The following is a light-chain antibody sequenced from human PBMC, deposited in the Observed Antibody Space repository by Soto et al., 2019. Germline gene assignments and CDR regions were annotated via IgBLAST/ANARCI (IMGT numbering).Light chain of an antibody. CDR1: SSDIGHYDY. J-gene: IGLJ1*01. CDR3: CSLTTSHTYV. V-gene: IGLV2-14*03. CDR2: HVT. Sequence: SVLTRPASVSGSAGQSITISCTGTSSDIGHYDYVSWYQQHPGKAPKLMIYHVTYRPSGVSNRYSGSKSGNSASLTISGLQADDEADYYCCSLTTSHTYVFGSGTKVTV.